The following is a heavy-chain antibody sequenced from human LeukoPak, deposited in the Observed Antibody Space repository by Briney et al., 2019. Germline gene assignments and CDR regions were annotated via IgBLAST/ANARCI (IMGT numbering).Heavy chain of an antibody. V-gene: IGHV1-18*01. CDR1: GYTFTGYG. D-gene: IGHD3-10*01. Sequence: ASVKVSCKASGYTFTGYGISWVRQAPGQGLEWMGWISAYNGNTNYAQKLQGRVTMTTDTSTSTAYMELRSLRSDDTAVYYCARGDYGSGSYYNENYYYMDVWGKGTTVTVSS. J-gene: IGHJ6*03. CDR3: ARGDYGSGSYYNENYYYMDV. CDR2: ISAYNGNT.